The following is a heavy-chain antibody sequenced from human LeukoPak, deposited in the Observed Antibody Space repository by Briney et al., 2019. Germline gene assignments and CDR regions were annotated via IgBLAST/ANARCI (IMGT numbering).Heavy chain of an antibody. D-gene: IGHD3-10*01. CDR2: IHHSGNT. CDR3: AKVGGSYTPIGFGELEDAFDI. CDR1: GYSISSGYY. Sequence: PSETLSLTCAVSGYSISSGYYWGWIRHPPGEGLEWIGRIHHSGNTYYHPSLKSRVTISVDTSKNQFSLKLSCVTAGDTAVYYCAKVGGSYTPIGFGELEDAFDIWGQGTMVTVSS. V-gene: IGHV4-38-2*01. J-gene: IGHJ3*02.